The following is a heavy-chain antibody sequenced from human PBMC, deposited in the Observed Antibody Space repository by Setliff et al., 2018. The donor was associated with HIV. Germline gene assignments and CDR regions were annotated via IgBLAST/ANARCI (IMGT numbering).Heavy chain of an antibody. V-gene: IGHV4-39*07. J-gene: IGHJ4*02. Sequence: SETLSLTCNVSGDSIKSSTYHWGWIRQSSGKGLEWIGSIAYSGSPSYSPSLKSRVTISVDTSNHQFSLRLRSVTAADTAVYYCARDPHYFDSSGYFSWFYFDFWGQGKLVTVSS. D-gene: IGHD3-22*01. CDR3: ARDPHYFDSSGYFSWFYFDF. CDR2: IAYSGSP. CDR1: GDSIKSSTYH.